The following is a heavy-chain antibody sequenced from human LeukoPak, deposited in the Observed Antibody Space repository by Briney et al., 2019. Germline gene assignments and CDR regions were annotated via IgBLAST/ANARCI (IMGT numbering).Heavy chain of an antibody. Sequence: SETLSLTCTVSGGSINSYYWGWARQPAGKGLEWIGRIYPTGTTNYSPSFKSRLTMSLDKSKNQFSLKLRSVTAADTDVYYCGRQGYTASYYFVDYWSQGTLVTVSS. V-gene: IGHV4-4*07. J-gene: IGHJ4*02. CDR3: GRQGYTASYYFVDY. D-gene: IGHD3-10*01. CDR2: IYPTGTT. CDR1: GGSINSYY.